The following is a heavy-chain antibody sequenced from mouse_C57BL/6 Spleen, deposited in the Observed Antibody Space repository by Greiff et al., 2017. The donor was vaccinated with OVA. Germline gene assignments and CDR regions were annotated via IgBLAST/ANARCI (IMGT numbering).Heavy chain of an antibody. CDR3: ARLANWDVGY. J-gene: IGHJ2*01. Sequence: EVQLVESGPELVKPGASVKISCKASGYSFTGYYMNWVKQSPEKSLEWIGEIHPSTGGTTYNQKFKAKATLTVDKSASTAYMQLKSLTSEDSAVYYCARLANWDVGYWGQGTTLTVSS. CDR2: IHPSTGGT. CDR1: GYSFTGYY. D-gene: IGHD4-1*01. V-gene: IGHV1-42*01.